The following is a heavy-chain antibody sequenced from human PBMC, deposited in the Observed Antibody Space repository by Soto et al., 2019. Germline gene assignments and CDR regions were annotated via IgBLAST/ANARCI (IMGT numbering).Heavy chain of an antibody. CDR1: GFSFSTYG. Sequence: EVQLLESGGGLVQPGGSLRLSCEVSGFSFSTYGMSWVRQAPGKGLEWVSAISGSGVHTYYADSVKGRFTMSRYNSKNMLYLQMNSLRADDTAVYYCAKDMYCTSTSCYRDYYYYGMDVWGQGTTVTVSS. CDR2: ISGSGVHT. CDR3: AKDMYCTSTSCYRDYYYYGMDV. V-gene: IGHV3-23*01. J-gene: IGHJ6*02. D-gene: IGHD2-2*02.